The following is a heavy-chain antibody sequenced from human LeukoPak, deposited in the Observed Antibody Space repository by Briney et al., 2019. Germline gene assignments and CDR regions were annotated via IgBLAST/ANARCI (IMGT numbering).Heavy chain of an antibody. V-gene: IGHV4-38-2*01. Sequence: SETLSLTCAVSGYSISSGYYWGWIRQPPGKGLEWIGSIYHSGSTYYNTSLKSRVTISVDTSKNQFSLKLSSVTAADTAVYYCARLTLRRDIVVVWWFDPWGQGTLVTVSS. CDR3: ARLTLRRDIVVVWWFDP. CDR2: IYHSGST. J-gene: IGHJ5*02. D-gene: IGHD2-2*01. CDR1: GYSISSGYY.